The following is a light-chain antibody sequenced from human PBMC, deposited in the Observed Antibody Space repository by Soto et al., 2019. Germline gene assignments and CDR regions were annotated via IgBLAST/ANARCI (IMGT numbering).Light chain of an antibody. CDR3: QQYNNWPPST. CDR2: GAS. J-gene: IGKJ4*01. V-gene: IGKV3-15*01. Sequence: EIVMTQSPAPLSVSPGERATLSCRASQSVSSNLAWYQQKPGQAPRLLIYGASTRATGIPARFSGSGSGTEFTLTISSLQSEDFAVYYCQQYNNWPPSTFGGGTKVDIK. CDR1: QSVSSN.